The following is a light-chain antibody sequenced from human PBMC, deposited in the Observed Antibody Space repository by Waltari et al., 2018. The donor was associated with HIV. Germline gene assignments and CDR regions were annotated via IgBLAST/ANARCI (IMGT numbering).Light chain of an antibody. Sequence: QSALAQPASVSDSPGQSITISCTGTSSYVGNYNLLSWYQQHPGKVPKHIIYEVTKRHSGGSNRFSGSKSGNTAFLTIAGLQAEDEADYYCCSYAESRSVVVGGGTKLTVL. CDR2: EVT. CDR3: CSYAESRSVV. CDR1: SSYVGNYNL. V-gene: IGLV2-23*02. J-gene: IGLJ2*01.